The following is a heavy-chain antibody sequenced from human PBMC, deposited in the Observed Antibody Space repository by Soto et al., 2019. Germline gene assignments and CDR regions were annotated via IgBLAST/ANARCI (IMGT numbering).Heavy chain of an antibody. J-gene: IGHJ4*02. CDR1: GGSISSYY. Sequence: SETLSLTCTVSGGSISSYYWSWIRQPPGKGLEWIGYIYYSGSTNYNPSLKSRVTISVDTSKNQFSLKLSSVTAADTAVYYCARFDQVSYYFDYWGQGTLVTVYS. CDR3: ARFDQVSYYFDY. V-gene: IGHV4-59*01. CDR2: IYYSGST.